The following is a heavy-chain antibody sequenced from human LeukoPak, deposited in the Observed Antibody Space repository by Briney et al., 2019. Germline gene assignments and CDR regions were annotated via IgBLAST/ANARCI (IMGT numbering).Heavy chain of an antibody. CDR3: ARSSHDFWSGYHNWFDP. J-gene: IGHJ5*02. Sequence: SVKVSCKASGGTFSSYAISWVRQAPGQGLEWMGRIIPIFGTANYAQKFQGRVTITTDESTSTAYMELSSLRSEDTAVYYCARSSHDFWSGYHNWFDPWGQGTLVTVSS. V-gene: IGHV1-69*05. D-gene: IGHD3-3*01. CDR2: IIPIFGTA. CDR1: GGTFSSYA.